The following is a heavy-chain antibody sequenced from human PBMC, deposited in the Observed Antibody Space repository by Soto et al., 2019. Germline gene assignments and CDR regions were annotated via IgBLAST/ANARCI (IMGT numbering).Heavy chain of an antibody. CDR2: IFYSGTT. D-gene: IGHD2-15*01. Sequence: SETLSLTCTVSGGSISTTAYYWGWIRQPPGKGLEWIGGIFYSGTTFYNPSLKSRVTISVDTSKNQFSLKLTSVTAADTAVYYCSRRKYPGYCSGASCWNNWFDPWGQGTLVTVSS. V-gene: IGHV4-39*01. J-gene: IGHJ5*02. CDR1: GGSISTTAYY. CDR3: SRRKYPGYCSGASCWNNWFDP.